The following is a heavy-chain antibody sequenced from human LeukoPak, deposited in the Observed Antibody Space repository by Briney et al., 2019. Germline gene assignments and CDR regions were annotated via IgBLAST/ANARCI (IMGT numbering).Heavy chain of an antibody. D-gene: IGHD5-24*01. CDR3: AKESTAGGYTYDYYYGMDV. V-gene: IGHV3-23*01. CDR1: GFTFSSYA. CDR2: ISGNFVST. J-gene: IGHJ6*02. Sequence: GGSLRLSCAASGFTFSSYAMSWVRQAPGKGLEWVSAISGNFVSTYYADSVKGRFTISRDNSKNTLYLQMNSLRAEDTAVYYCAKESTAGGYTYDYYYGMDVWGQGTTVTVSS.